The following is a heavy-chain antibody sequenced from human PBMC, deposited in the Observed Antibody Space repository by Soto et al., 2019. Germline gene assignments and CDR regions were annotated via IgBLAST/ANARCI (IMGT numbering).Heavy chain of an antibody. CDR3: ARANCDYRLWYFCDCIDV. Sequence: SETLSLTCTVSGGFIISYYWSWIRQPPGKGLEWIGYIYYSGSTNYNPSLKSRVTISVDTSKNQFSLKLSSVTAADTAVYYCARANCDYRLWYFCDCIDVWRKGTSVTVS. V-gene: IGHV4-59*01. J-gene: IGHJ6*03. CDR1: GGFIISYY. D-gene: IGHD4-17*01. CDR2: IYYSGST.